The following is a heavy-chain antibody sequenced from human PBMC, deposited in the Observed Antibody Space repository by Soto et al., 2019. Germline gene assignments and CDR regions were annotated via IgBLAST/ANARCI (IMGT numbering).Heavy chain of an antibody. J-gene: IGHJ5*02. CDR3: ARIPVDTYMIYWSDP. V-gene: IGHV4-61*08. CDR1: GDSVSSGDYY. Sequence: SEPLSLTCSVSGDSVSSGDYYWSWFRQPPGKGLEWIGHVYFSGSTNYIPSLKSRLTMSVDTAKNQFSLKLNSVTAADTAVYYCARIPVDTYMIYWSDPWGQGTQVTVSS. CDR2: VYFSGST. D-gene: IGHD3-16*01.